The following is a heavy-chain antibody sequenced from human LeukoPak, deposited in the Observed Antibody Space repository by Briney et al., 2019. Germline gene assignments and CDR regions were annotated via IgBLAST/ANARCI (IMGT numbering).Heavy chain of an antibody. V-gene: IGHV3-66*01. CDR3: ARDDYYGSRSGPD. Sequence: PGGSLRLSCETSGLIVSSNYMHWVRQAPGKGLEWVSAMYSGGRTFYTDSVKGRFTTSRDNSNNTLYLQMSNVTGEDTAVYYCARDDYYGSRSGPDWGQGTLVTVSS. CDR1: GLIVSSNY. D-gene: IGHD3-10*01. J-gene: IGHJ4*02. CDR2: MYSGGRT.